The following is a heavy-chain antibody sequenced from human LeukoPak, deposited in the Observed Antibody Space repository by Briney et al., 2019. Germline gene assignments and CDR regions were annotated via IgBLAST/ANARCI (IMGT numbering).Heavy chain of an antibody. V-gene: IGHV1-69*05. Sequence: ASVKVSCKASGGTFSSYAISWVRQAPGQGLEWMGGIIPIFGTANYAQKFQGRVTITTDESTSTAYMELSSLRSEDTAVYYCATSQDLKYYYDSSGYYRFDYWGQGTLGTVSS. CDR2: IIPIFGTA. J-gene: IGHJ4*02. D-gene: IGHD3-22*01. CDR1: GGTFSSYA. CDR3: ATSQDLKYYYDSSGYYRFDY.